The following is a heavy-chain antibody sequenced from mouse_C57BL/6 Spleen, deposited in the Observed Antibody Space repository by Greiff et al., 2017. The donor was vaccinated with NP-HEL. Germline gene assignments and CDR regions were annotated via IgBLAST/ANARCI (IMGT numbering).Heavy chain of an antibody. V-gene: IGHV1-52*01. CDR3: AKEYSTPYYFDY. CDR1: GYTFTSYW. Sequence: QVQLQQPGAELVRPGSSVKLSCKASGYTFTSYWMHWVKQRPIQGLEWIGNIDPSDSETHYNQKFKDKATLTVDKSSSTAYMQLSSLTSEDSAVYYLAKEYSTPYYFDYWGQGTTLPVSS. CDR2: IDPSDSET. D-gene: IGHD2-5*01. J-gene: IGHJ2*01.